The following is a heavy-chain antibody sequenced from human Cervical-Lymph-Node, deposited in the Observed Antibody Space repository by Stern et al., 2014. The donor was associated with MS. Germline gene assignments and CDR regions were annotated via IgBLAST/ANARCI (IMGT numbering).Heavy chain of an antibody. V-gene: IGHV1-18*01. CDR2: INPYNGNT. CDR3: ARGYGSGKNGMDV. Sequence: QVQLVQSGAEVKKPGASVKVSCRASGYSFISYGFNWVRQAPGQGLEWMGFINPYNGNTKNAQTVQGRLTLTTDTPTSTAYMELRSLRPDDSAVYYCARGYGSGKNGMDVWGQGTTVTVSS. D-gene: IGHD3-10*01. CDR1: GYSFISYG. J-gene: IGHJ6*02.